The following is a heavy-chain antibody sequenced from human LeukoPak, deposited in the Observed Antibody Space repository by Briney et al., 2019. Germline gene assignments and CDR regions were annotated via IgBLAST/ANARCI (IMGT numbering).Heavy chain of an antibody. Sequence: GGSLRLSCAASGFTFSSYAMSWVRQAPGKGLERVSAISGSGGSTYYADSVKGRFTISRDNSKNTLYLQMNSLRAEDTAVYYCAKEYYYGSGSLVSFDYWGQGTLVTVSS. V-gene: IGHV3-23*01. D-gene: IGHD3-10*01. CDR2: ISGSGGST. CDR1: GFTFSSYA. CDR3: AKEYYYGSGSLVSFDY. J-gene: IGHJ4*02.